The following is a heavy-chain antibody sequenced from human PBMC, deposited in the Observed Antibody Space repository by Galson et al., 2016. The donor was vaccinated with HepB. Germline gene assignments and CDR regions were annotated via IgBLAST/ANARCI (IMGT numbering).Heavy chain of an antibody. V-gene: IGHV3-9*01. D-gene: IGHD6-19*01. CDR2: INWNSGTV. CDR3: ARDPYQWLSKYYFDY. CDR1: GFTFDDYA. Sequence: SLRLSCAASGFTFDDYAMHWVWHSPGKGLEWVAGINWNSGTVFYADSVKGRFTISRDNNRNSIYLQMDNLSVEDTAFYFCARDPYQWLSKYYFDYWGQGALVTVSS. J-gene: IGHJ4*02.